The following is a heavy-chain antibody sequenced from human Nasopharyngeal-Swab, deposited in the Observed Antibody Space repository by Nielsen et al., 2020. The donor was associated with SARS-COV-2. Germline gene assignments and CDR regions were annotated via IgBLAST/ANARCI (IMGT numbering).Heavy chain of an antibody. CDR2: INPSGGST. J-gene: IGHJ6*02. Sequence: ASVKVSCKASGYIFTSSYMHWVRQAPGQGLEWMGIINPSGGSTSYAQKFQGRVTMTRDTSTSTVYMELSSLRSEDTAVYYCARDLAVLVVYALYYCGMDVWGQGTTVTVSS. CDR3: ARDLAVLVVYALYYCGMDV. V-gene: IGHV1-46*01. CDR1: GYIFTSSY. D-gene: IGHD2-8*02.